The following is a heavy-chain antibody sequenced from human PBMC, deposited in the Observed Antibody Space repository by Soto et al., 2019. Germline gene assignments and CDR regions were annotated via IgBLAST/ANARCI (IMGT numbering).Heavy chain of an antibody. J-gene: IGHJ4*02. V-gene: IGHV3-23*01. Sequence: GGSLGLSSAASGLTYGPSGMSWVRQGAGVGLEWVSTISGSGFSTHYAESVQGRFTISRDNSKNTMYLQMNSLRAEDTAVYYCAKDPTPRDFLFIHYFDSWGQGSLVTVSS. CDR1: GLTYGPSG. D-gene: IGHD3-10*02. CDR3: AKDPTPRDFLFIHYFDS. CDR2: ISGSGFST.